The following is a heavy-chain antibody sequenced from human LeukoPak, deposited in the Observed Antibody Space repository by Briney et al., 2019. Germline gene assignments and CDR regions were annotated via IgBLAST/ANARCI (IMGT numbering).Heavy chain of an antibody. Sequence: PGGSLRLSCAASGFTFDDYAMHWVRQAPGKGLEWVSGISWNSGSIGYADSVKGRFTISRDKAKSSLYLQMNSLTAEDTALYYCAKTPSSRYYYFDYWGQGTLVTVSS. CDR3: AKTPSSRYYYFDY. CDR2: ISWNSGSI. CDR1: GFTFDDYA. D-gene: IGHD6-19*01. V-gene: IGHV3-9*01. J-gene: IGHJ4*02.